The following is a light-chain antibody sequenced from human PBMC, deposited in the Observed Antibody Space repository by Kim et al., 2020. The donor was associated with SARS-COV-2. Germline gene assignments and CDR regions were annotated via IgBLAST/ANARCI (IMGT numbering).Light chain of an antibody. V-gene: IGKV1-39*01. Sequence: DIQMTQSPSSLSASVGDRVTITCRTSQNIKSHLNWYHQKPGRAPKLLIYAASTLQGGVPSRFSGGGSETDFTLTISSLQPEDFATYFCQQTYISPFTFGPGTKVDIK. CDR1: QNIKSH. CDR2: AAS. CDR3: QQTYISPFT. J-gene: IGKJ3*01.